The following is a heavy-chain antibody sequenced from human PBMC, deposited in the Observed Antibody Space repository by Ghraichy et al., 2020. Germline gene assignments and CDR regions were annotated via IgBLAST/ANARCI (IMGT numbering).Heavy chain of an antibody. J-gene: IGHJ6*03. CDR2: IIPIFGTA. CDR3: ASKGTSWMSDYYYYMDV. V-gene: IGHV1-69*13. CDR1: GGTFSSYA. D-gene: IGHD2-2*01. Sequence: SVKVSCKASGGTFSSYAISWVRQAPGQGLEWMGGIIPIFGTANYAQKFQGRVTITADESTSTAYMELSSLRSEDTAVYYCASKGTSWMSDYYYYMDVWGKGTTVTVSS.